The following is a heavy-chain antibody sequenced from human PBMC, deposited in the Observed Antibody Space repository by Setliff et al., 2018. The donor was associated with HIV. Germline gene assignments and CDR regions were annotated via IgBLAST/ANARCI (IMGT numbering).Heavy chain of an antibody. Sequence: GGSLRLSCAASGFIFGDYAIHCVRQAPGKGLEWVAAVSYDGTEASSVGSMRGRFTVSRDNAKNSLSLQMNSLRVEDTAVYYCADPPSGFWGQGTLVTVSS. CDR2: VSYDGTEA. J-gene: IGHJ4*02. CDR1: GFIFGDYA. V-gene: IGHV3-30*04. CDR3: ADPPSGF. D-gene: IGHD3-10*01.